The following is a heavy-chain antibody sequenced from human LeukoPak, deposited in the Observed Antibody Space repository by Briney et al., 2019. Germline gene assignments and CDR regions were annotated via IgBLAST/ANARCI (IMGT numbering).Heavy chain of an antibody. J-gene: IGHJ4*02. CDR3: ANCYDSSGFFAY. CDR1: GYTFTKYA. D-gene: IGHD3-22*01. CDR2: IDTNTGNP. Sequence: ASVKVSCKGSGYTFTKYAISWVRQAPGQGLEYMGWIDTNTGNPTYAQGFTGRFVFSLDTSVSTTYLQISSLKAEDSAIYFCANCYDSSGFFAYWGQGTLVTVSS. V-gene: IGHV7-4-1*02.